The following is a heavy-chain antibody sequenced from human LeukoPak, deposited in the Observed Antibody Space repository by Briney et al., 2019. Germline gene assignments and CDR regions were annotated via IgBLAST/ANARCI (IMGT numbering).Heavy chain of an antibody. CDR3: AKGISAGIYYGMDV. D-gene: IGHD6-13*01. CDR2: ISGSGASL. J-gene: IGHJ6*02. Sequence: GGSLRLSCAASGFTFTNYVMHWVRQAPGKGLEWVSGISGSGASLYSADSVKGRFTISRDNSKSTLYLQMNSRRAEDTAIYYCAKGISAGIYYGMDVWRQGTTVTVSS. V-gene: IGHV3-23*01. CDR1: GFTFTNYV.